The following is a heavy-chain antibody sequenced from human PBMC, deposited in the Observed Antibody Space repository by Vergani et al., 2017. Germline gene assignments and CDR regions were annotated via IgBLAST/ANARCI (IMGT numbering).Heavy chain of an antibody. J-gene: IGHJ4*02. CDR3: ARDFGDYFDY. CDR1: GGSFSGYY. CDR2: INHSGST. Sequence: QVQLQQWGAGLLKPSETLSLTCAVYGGSFSGYYWSWIRQPPGKGLEWIGEINHSGSTNYNPSLKSRVTISLDTSKNQFSLKLSSVTAADTAIYYCARDFGDYFDYWGQGTLVTVSS. D-gene: IGHD3-10*01. V-gene: IGHV4-34*01.